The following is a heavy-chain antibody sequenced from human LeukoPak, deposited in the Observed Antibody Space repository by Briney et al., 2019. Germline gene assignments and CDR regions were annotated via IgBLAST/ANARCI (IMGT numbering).Heavy chain of an antibody. CDR2: IYYSGST. V-gene: IGHV4-59*01. J-gene: IGHJ5*02. CDR1: GGSISSYY. D-gene: IGHD6-13*01. Sequence: SSQTLSLTCTVSGGSISSYYWSWIRQPPGKGLEWIGYIYYSGSTNYNPSLKSRVTISVDTSKNQFSLKLSSVTAADTAVYYCASMQQHLRWFDPWGQGTLVTVSS. CDR3: ASMQQHLRWFDP.